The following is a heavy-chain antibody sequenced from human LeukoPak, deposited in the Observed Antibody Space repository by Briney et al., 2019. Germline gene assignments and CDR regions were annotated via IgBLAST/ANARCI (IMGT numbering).Heavy chain of an antibody. Sequence: SETLSLTCTVSGYSISSGYYWGWIRQPPGKGLEWIGSIYHSGSTYYNPSLKSRVTISVDTSKNQFSLKLSSVTAADTAVYYCARGQSRKVRGVFPYWGQGTLVTVSS. CDR1: GYSISSGYY. D-gene: IGHD3-10*01. CDR2: IYHSGST. CDR3: ARGQSRKVRGVFPY. V-gene: IGHV4-38-2*02. J-gene: IGHJ4*02.